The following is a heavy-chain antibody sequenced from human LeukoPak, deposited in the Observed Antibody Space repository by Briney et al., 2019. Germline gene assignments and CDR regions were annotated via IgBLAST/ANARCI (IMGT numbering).Heavy chain of an antibody. CDR2: IYYSGST. J-gene: IGHJ4*02. Sequence: SETLSLTCTVSGGSISSGGYYWSWIRQHPGKGLEWIGYIYYSGSTYYNPSLKSRVTISVDTSKNQFSLKLSSVTAADTAVYYCARGIVGATRQHELHVDYWGQGTLVTVSS. CDR3: ARGIVGATRQHELHVDY. CDR1: GGSISSGGYY. V-gene: IGHV4-31*03. D-gene: IGHD1-26*01.